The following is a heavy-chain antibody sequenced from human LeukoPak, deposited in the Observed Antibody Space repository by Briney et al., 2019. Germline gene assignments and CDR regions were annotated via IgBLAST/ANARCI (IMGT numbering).Heavy chain of an antibody. CDR3: ARESHSTGDYYGGVYMYV. CDR1: VLNFSDYY. CDR2: FSSGDTNI. Sequence: PGGSLRLSCAASVLNFSDYYMRWVREAPGRGLEWISFFSSGDTNIKYANSVKGRFTISRDNAKHLLYLQMNSLRAEDTSVYFCARESHSTGDYYGGVYMYVWGEGTTVTVSS. J-gene: IGHJ6*03. D-gene: IGHD2-21*02. V-gene: IGHV3-11*04.